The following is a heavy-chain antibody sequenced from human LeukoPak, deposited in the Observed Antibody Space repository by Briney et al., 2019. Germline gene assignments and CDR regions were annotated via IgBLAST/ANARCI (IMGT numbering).Heavy chain of an antibody. J-gene: IGHJ4*02. CDR3: ARGGVYSTSAVDY. D-gene: IGHD6-6*01. Sequence: GGSLRLSCAASGFTFSTYWMHWVRQAPGKGLVWVSRINSDGSSTSYADSVRGRFTISRDYAKNALYLQMNSLRAEDTAVYYCARGGVYSTSAVDYWGQGTLVTVSS. CDR2: INSDGSST. CDR1: GFTFSTYW. V-gene: IGHV3-74*01.